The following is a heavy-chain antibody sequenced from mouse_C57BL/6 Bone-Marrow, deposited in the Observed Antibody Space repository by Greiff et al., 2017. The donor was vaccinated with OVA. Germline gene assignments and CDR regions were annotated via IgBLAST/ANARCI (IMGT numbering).Heavy chain of an antibody. CDR1: GFTFSDFY. CDR3: ARDATYSNGYAMDY. Sequence: EVNVVESGGGLVQSGRSLRLSCATSGFTFSDFYMEWVRQAPGKGLEWIAASRNKANDYTTEYSASVKGRFIVSRDTSQSILYLQMNALRAEDTAIYYCARDATYSNGYAMDYWGQGTSVTVSS. J-gene: IGHJ4*01. V-gene: IGHV7-1*01. D-gene: IGHD2-5*01. CDR2: SRNKANDYTT.